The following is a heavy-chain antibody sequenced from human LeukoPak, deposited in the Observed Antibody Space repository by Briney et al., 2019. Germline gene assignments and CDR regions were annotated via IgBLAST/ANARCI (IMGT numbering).Heavy chain of an antibody. V-gene: IGHV3-7*03. D-gene: IGHD2-2*01. CDR1: GCTFSSYW. Sequence: GGSLRLSCAASGCTFSSYWMSWVRKAPGKGLEWVANIKQDGSEKYYVDSVKGRFTISRDNAKNSLYLQMNSLRAEDTAVYYCARVGLRYCSSTSCTGGMDVWGKGTTVTVSS. J-gene: IGHJ6*04. CDR2: IKQDGSEK. CDR3: ARVGLRYCSSTSCTGGMDV.